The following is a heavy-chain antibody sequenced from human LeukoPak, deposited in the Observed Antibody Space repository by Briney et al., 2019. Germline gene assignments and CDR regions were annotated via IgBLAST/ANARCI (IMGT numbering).Heavy chain of an antibody. CDR3: ARARGGSGNYYYYGMDV. Sequence: GASVKVSCKASGYTFTSYDINWVRQATGQGLEWMGWMNANSGNTGYAQKFQGRVTMTRNTSISTAYMELSSLRSEDTAVYYCARARGGSGNYYYYGMDVWGQGTTVTVSS. V-gene: IGHV1-8*01. CDR1: GYTFTSYD. J-gene: IGHJ6*02. D-gene: IGHD3-10*01. CDR2: MNANSGNT.